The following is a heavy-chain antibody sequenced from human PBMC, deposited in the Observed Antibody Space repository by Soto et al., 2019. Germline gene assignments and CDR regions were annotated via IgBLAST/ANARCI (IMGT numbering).Heavy chain of an antibody. CDR1: GFTFSSYG. J-gene: IGHJ4*02. V-gene: IGHV3-33*01. CDR3: AVHDAYSSGWYYFDY. CDR2: IWYDGSNK. Sequence: GGSLRLSCAASGFTFSSYGMHWVRQAPGKGLEWVAVIWYDGSNKYYADSVKGRFTISRDNSKNTLYLQMNSLRAEDTAVYYCAVHDAYSSGWYYFDYWGQGTLVTVSS. D-gene: IGHD6-19*01.